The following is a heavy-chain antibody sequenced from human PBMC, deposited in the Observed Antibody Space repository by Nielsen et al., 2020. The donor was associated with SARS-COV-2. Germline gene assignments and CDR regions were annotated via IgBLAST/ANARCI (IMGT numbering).Heavy chain of an antibody. CDR3: ARARGAYGDYYYYYYTDV. Sequence: SETLSLTFAIFGDSVSSSSAAWNWIRQSPSRGLEWLGRTYYRSKWYNDYAVSVKSRITINPDTSKNQFSLHLNSVTPEDTAVYYCARARGAYGDYYYYYYTDVWGKGTTVTVSS. CDR2: TYYRSKWYN. CDR1: GDSVSSSSAA. V-gene: IGHV6-1*01. D-gene: IGHD4-17*01. J-gene: IGHJ6*03.